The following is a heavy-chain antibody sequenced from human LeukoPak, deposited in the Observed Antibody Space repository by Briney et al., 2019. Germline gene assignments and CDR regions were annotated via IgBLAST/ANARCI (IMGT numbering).Heavy chain of an antibody. CDR1: GGSFSGYY. Sequence: SETLSLTCAVYGGSFSGYYWSWIRQPPGKGLEWIGEINHSGSTNYNPSLKSRVTISVDTSKNQFSLKLSSVTAADTAVYYCARDRGNSSSPGGGSFDYWGQGTLVTVSS. V-gene: IGHV4-34*01. D-gene: IGHD6-6*01. CDR3: ARDRGNSSSPGGGSFDY. CDR2: INHSGST. J-gene: IGHJ4*02.